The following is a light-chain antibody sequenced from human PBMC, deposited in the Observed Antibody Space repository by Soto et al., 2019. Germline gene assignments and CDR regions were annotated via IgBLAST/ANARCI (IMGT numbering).Light chain of an antibody. V-gene: IGLV1-51*01. CDR2: DNI. CDR1: KSNIGNNY. CDR3: GTWDSSLSVVL. J-gene: IGLJ1*01. Sequence: QSVLTQPPSVSAAPGQMVTISCSGSKSNIGNNYVSWYQQLPGTGPKLVIYDNIYRPSGIPDRFSGSKSGTSATLGITGLQNGDDADYYCGTWDSSLSVVLFGNGTKV.